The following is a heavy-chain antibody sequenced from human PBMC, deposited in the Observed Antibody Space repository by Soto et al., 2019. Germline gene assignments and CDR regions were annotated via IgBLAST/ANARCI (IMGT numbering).Heavy chain of an antibody. V-gene: IGHV3-48*03. CDR2: ISSSGSSV. D-gene: IGHD5-12*01. CDR1: RFTFSTYE. Sequence: LRLSCAASRFTFSTYEMHWVRQAPGKGLEWVSCISSSGSSVYYADSVKGRFTISRDNSRNSLYLQMNSLRDEDTALYYCVRYCSSTLCNGVATRTFDYWGQGALVTVSS. CDR3: VRYCSSTLCNGVATRTFDY. J-gene: IGHJ4*02.